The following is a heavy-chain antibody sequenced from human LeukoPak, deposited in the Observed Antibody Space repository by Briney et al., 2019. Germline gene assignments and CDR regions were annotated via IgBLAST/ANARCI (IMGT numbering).Heavy chain of an antibody. CDR3: AKGGYSYQNWFDP. J-gene: IGHJ5*02. CDR1: GFTFSSYG. V-gene: IGHV3-33*06. Sequence: GGSLILSCAASGFTFSSYGMRWVRQATGKGLEWVAVIWYDGSNKYYADSVKGRFTISRDNSKNTLYLQMNSLRAEDTAVYYCAKGGYSYQNWFDPWGQGTLVTVSS. D-gene: IGHD5-18*01. CDR2: IWYDGSNK.